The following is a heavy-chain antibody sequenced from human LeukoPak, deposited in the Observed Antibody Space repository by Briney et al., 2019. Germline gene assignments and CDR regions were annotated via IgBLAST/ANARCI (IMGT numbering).Heavy chain of an antibody. CDR3: AREIIGGASFLDY. D-gene: IGHD1-26*01. Sequence: GRSLRLSCAASGFTFDDYAMHWVRQAPGKGLEWVSGISWNSGSIGYADSVKGRFTISRDNSKNTLYLQMNSLRAEDTAVYYCAREIIGGASFLDYWGQGVLVTVSS. V-gene: IGHV3-9*01. CDR1: GFTFDDYA. J-gene: IGHJ4*02. CDR2: ISWNSGSI.